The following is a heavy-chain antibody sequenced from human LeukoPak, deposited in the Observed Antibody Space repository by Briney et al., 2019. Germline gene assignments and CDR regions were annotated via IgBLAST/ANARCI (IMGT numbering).Heavy chain of an antibody. J-gene: IGHJ4*02. CDR2: IYTSGST. Sequence: SETLSLTCTVSGGSISSGSYYWSWIRQPAGKGLEWIGRIYTSGSTNYNPSLKSRVTISVDTSKNQFSLKLSSVTAADTAAYYCARDPFVRGVWLELPNWGQGTLVTVSS. D-gene: IGHD3-10*02. CDR1: GGSISSGSYY. V-gene: IGHV4-61*02. CDR3: ARDPFVRGVWLELPN.